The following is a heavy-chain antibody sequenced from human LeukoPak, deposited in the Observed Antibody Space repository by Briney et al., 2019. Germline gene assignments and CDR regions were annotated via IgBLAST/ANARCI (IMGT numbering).Heavy chain of an antibody. CDR2: ISSNGSSV. J-gene: IGHJ6*03. D-gene: IGHD3-3*01. Sequence: GGSLRLSCAASGFTFSKYSMNWVRQAPGKGLEWVSYISSNGSSVQYADSVKGRFTFSRDNAKNSLYLQMNSLRAKDTAVYYCARDGYDFWSGSIYYYFYMDVWGNGTTVTVSS. CDR3: ARDGYDFWSGSIYYYFYMDV. V-gene: IGHV3-48*01. CDR1: GFTFSKYS.